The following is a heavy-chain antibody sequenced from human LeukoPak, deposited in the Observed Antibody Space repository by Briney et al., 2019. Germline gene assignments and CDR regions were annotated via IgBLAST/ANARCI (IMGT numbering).Heavy chain of an antibody. D-gene: IGHD1-26*01. J-gene: IGHJ3*02. CDR2: IYYSGSS. V-gene: IGHV4-39*02. CDR3: ARDIVGATYAFDI. Sequence: PSETLSLTCSVSGGSISSSSSYWGWIRQPPGKGLEWIGSIYYSGSSFDNPALKSRVTISVDTSKNQFSLKLSSVTAADTAVYYCARDIVGATYAFDIWGQGTMVTVSS. CDR1: GGSISSSSSY.